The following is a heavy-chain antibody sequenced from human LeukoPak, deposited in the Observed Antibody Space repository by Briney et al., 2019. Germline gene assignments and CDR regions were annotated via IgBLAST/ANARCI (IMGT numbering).Heavy chain of an antibody. CDR3: ASSVTTVGAYDY. CDR2: ISNNDVT. Sequence: GGSLRLSCAASGITASNFYMMWVRQAPGKGLEWVSYISNNDVTKYADSVRGRLTISRDNSKNILYLQMNSLRVEDTAMYWCASSVTTVGAYDYWGQGTLVTVSS. D-gene: IGHD1-1*01. V-gene: IGHV3-53*01. CDR1: GITASNFY. J-gene: IGHJ4*02.